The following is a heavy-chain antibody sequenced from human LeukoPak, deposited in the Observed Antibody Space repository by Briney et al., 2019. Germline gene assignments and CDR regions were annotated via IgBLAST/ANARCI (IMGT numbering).Heavy chain of an antibody. CDR1: GFTFSSYE. Sequence: GGSLRLSCAASGFTFSSYEMNWVRQAPGKGLEWVSAISGSGGSTYYADSVKGRFTISRDNSKNTLYLQMNSLRAEDTAVYYCAKDGVGATFDYWGQGTLVTVSS. V-gene: IGHV3-23*01. J-gene: IGHJ4*02. CDR2: ISGSGGST. CDR3: AKDGVGATFDY. D-gene: IGHD1-26*01.